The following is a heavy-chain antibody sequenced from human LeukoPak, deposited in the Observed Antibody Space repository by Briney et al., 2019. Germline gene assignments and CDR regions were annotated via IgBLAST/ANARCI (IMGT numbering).Heavy chain of an antibody. CDR1: GYTFTSYY. CDR3: ARDPSDWGARIGPFDP. D-gene: IGHD7-27*01. V-gene: IGHV1-46*01. CDR2: INPSGGST. J-gene: IGHJ5*02. Sequence: ASVKVSCKASGYTFTSYYMHWVRQAPGQGLEWMGIINPSGGSTSYAQKFQGRVTMTRDMSTSTVYMELSSLRSEDTAVYYCARDPSDWGARIGPFDPWGQGTLATVSS.